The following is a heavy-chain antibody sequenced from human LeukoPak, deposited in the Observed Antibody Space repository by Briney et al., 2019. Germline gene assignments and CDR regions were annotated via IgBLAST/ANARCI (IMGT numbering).Heavy chain of an antibody. D-gene: IGHD6-13*01. CDR2: ISSSGSTI. J-gene: IGHJ4*02. CDR3: AKVMSVRGQGGYFDY. CDR1: GFTFSSYE. V-gene: IGHV3-48*03. Sequence: GGSLRLSCAASGFTFSSYEMNWVRQAPGKGLEWVSYISSSGSTIYYADSVKGRFTISRDNAKNSLYLQMHSLIAEDAAVYYCAKVMSVRGQGGYFDYWGQGILVTVSS.